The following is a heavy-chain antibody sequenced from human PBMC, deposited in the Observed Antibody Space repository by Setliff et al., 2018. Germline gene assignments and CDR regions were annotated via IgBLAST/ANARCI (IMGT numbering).Heavy chain of an antibody. Sequence: PGGSLRLSCAASGFDFKTRWMDWARQAPGKGLEWVANIKEDGSQRNYVDAVRGRFTVSRDNSKNTLYLEMTSLTTEDTAVYYCARDWASGDDHWGRGTLVTVS. D-gene: IGHD3-10*01. CDR2: IKEDGSQR. CDR3: ARDWASGDDH. V-gene: IGHV3-7*01. CDR1: GFDFKTRW. J-gene: IGHJ4*02.